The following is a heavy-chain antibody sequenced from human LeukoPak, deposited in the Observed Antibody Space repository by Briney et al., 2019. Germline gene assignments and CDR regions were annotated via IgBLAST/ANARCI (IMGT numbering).Heavy chain of an antibody. CDR1: GYTFSSYG. CDR2: ISAYNGNT. CDR3: ARHVGDIVTIPAAISVP. J-gene: IGHJ4*02. Sequence: ASVKVSCKASGYTFSSYGISWVRQAPGQGLEWMGWISAYNGNTNYAQMVQGRVTMTTDTSTSTAYMEVRSLRSDDTAMYYCARHVGDIVTIPAAISVPWGQGTLVTVSS. D-gene: IGHD2-2*01. V-gene: IGHV1-18*01.